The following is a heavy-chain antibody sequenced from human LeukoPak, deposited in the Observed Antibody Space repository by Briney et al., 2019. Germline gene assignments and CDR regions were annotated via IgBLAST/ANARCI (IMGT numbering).Heavy chain of an antibody. D-gene: IGHD2-2*01. Sequence: PSETLSLTCAVSGGSISSGGYSWSWIRQPPGKGLEWIGYIYHSGSTYYNPSLKSRVTISVDTSKNQFSLKLSSVTAADTAVYYCARSFYCSSTSCPVSYWGQGTLVTVSS. CDR3: ARSFYCSSTSCPVSY. CDR1: GGSISSGGYS. J-gene: IGHJ4*02. CDR2: IYHSGST. V-gene: IGHV4-30-2*05.